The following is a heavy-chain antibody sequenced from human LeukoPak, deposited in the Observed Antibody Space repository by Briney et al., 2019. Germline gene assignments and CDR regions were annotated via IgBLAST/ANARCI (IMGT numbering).Heavy chain of an antibody. CDR2: IKQDGSEK. CDR1: GFTFSSYW. V-gene: IGHV3-7*01. D-gene: IGHD3-3*01. J-gene: IGHJ5*02. CDR3: ARVISIFGVDGGWFDP. Sequence: GGSLRLSCAASGFTFSSYWMSWVRQAPGKGLEWVANIKQDGSEKYYVDSVKGRFTISRDNAKNSLYLQMNSLRAEDTAVYYCARVISIFGVDGGWFDPWGQGTLVTVSS.